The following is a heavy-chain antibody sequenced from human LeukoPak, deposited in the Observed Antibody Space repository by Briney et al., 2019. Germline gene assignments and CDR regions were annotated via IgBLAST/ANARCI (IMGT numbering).Heavy chain of an antibody. CDR1: SGSISSSSYY. D-gene: IGHD5-24*01. Sequence: SETLSLTCTVSSGSISSSSYYWGWIRQPPGTGLEWIGSIYYSGSTYYNPSLKSRVTISVDTSKNQFSLKLNSVTAADTAVYYCARSRDGYNYEGFDYWGQGTLVTVSS. CDR2: IYYSGST. CDR3: ARSRDGYNYEGFDY. J-gene: IGHJ4*02. V-gene: IGHV4-39*01.